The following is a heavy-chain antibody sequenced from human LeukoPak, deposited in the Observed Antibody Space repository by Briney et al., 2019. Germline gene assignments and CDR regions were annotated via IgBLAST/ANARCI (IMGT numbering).Heavy chain of an antibody. CDR2: ISSSSSYI. D-gene: IGHD6-13*01. V-gene: IGHV3-21*01. J-gene: IGHJ4*02. CDR3: ARAAADYYFDY. Sequence: GGSLRLSCAASGFTFSSYAMSWVRQAPGKGLEWVSSISSSSSYIYYADSVKGRFTISRDNAKNSLYLQMNSLRAEDTAVYYCARAAADYYFDYWGQGTLVTVSS. CDR1: GFTFSSYA.